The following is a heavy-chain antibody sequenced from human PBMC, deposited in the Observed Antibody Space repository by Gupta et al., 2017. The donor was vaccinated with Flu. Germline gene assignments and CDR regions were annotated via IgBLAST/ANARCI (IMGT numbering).Heavy chain of an antibody. Sequence: QVQLQESGPGLVKPSETLSLTCAVSGYSISSGYYWGWIRQPPGKGLEWIGSIYHSGSTYYNPSLKSRVTISVDTSKNQFSLKLSSVTAADTAVYYCARVSSSYSWGGGGKNWFDPWGQGTLVTVSS. D-gene: IGHD2-21*01. CDR1: GYSISSGYY. J-gene: IGHJ5*02. CDR3: ARVSSSYSWGGGGKNWFDP. V-gene: IGHV4-38-2*01. CDR2: IYHSGST.